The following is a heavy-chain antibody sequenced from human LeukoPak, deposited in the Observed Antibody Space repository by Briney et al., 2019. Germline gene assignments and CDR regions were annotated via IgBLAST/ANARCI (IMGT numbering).Heavy chain of an antibody. CDR3: ASHMAVAGTRGFDD. V-gene: IGHV4-4*02. CDR1: DDSIYSNKW. CDR2: ISQTGTT. Sequence: SGTLSLTCAVFDDSIYSNKWWSWVRRPPGKGLEWIGEISQTGTTYYDPSLKSRTTISIDRSKNHFSLTLTSATAADTAVYFCASHMAVAGTRGFDDWGPGTLVTVSS. D-gene: IGHD6-19*01. J-gene: IGHJ4*02.